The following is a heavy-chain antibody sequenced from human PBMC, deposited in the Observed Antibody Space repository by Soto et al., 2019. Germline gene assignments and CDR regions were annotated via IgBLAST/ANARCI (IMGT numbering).Heavy chain of an antibody. J-gene: IGHJ4*02. CDR3: ATFPRDKYSSSGPYYFAY. Sequence: QVQLQQWGAGLLKPSETLSLTCAVYGGSFSGYYWSWIRQPPGKGLEWIGEINHSGSTNYNPSLKSRVTISVDTSKNQFSLKLSSVTAADTAVYYCATFPRDKYSSSGPYYFAYWGQGTLVTVSS. CDR2: INHSGST. D-gene: IGHD6-6*01. V-gene: IGHV4-34*01. CDR1: GGSFSGYY.